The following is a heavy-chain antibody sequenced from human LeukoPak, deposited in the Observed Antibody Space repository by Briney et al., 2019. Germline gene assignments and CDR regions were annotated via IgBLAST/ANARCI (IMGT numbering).Heavy chain of an antibody. CDR3: ARDIVVPAADRNWFDP. Sequence: ASVKVSCKXSGYTFTGYYMHWVRQAPGQGLEWMGWINPNSGGTNYAQKFQGRVTMTRDTSISTAYMELSRLRSDDTAVYYCARDIVVPAADRNWFDPWGQGTLVTVSS. V-gene: IGHV1-2*02. D-gene: IGHD2-2*01. CDR2: INPNSGGT. J-gene: IGHJ5*02. CDR1: GYTFTGYY.